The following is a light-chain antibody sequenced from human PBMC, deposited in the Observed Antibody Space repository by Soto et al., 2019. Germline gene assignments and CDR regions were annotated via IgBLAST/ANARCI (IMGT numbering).Light chain of an antibody. V-gene: IGKV3-20*01. CDR3: QQYGSSPPGIT. J-gene: IGKJ5*01. CDR2: GAS. Sequence: EIVLTQSPGTLSLSPGERATLSCRASQSVSSSYLAWYQQKPGQAPRLLIYGASSRATGIPDRFSGSVSGTDFTLTISRLEPEDFAVYYCQQYGSSPPGITFGQGTRLEIK. CDR1: QSVSSSY.